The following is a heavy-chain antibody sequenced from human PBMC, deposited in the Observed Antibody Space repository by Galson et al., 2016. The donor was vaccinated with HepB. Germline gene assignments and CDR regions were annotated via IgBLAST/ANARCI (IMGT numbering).Heavy chain of an antibody. CDR2: INPSGGST. J-gene: IGHJ4*02. CDR3: ARDAYDYVWGTYRAQAEIDY. V-gene: IGHV1-46*01. CDR1: GYTFTSYF. D-gene: IGHD3-16*02. Sequence: SVKVSCKASGYTFTSYFLHWVRQAPGQGLEWMGLINPSGGSTSYAQKFQGRVTMTTDTSTSTAYMELRSLRSDDTAVYYCARDAYDYVWGTYRAQAEIDYWGQGTLVTVSS.